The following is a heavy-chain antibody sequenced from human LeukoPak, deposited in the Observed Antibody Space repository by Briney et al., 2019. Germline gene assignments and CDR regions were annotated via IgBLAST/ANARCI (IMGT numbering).Heavy chain of an antibody. V-gene: IGHV3-21*01. CDR1: GFTFSSYS. Sequence: PGGSLRLSCAASGFTFSSYSMNWVRQAPGKGLEWVSSISSSSSYIYYADSVKGRFTISRDNSKNTLYLQMNSLRVEDTAVYYCARDYGGSPFDYWGQGTLVTVSS. CDR3: ARDYGGSPFDY. D-gene: IGHD4-23*01. J-gene: IGHJ4*02. CDR2: ISSSSSYI.